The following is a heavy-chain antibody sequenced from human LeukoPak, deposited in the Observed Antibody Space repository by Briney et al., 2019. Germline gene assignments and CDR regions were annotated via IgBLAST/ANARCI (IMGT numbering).Heavy chain of an antibody. V-gene: IGHV3-15*01. CDR1: GITFRNAD. D-gene: IGHD5-12*01. Sequence: GGSLRLSCAVSGITFRNADLSGVRQAPRKGLEWVGRVKRKAGGERADYAAPVTGRFTISRDDSINTHYLEMNSLNTGDTGAYSCATDGFRRGFDSLFDYWGQGILVTVSS. J-gene: IGHJ4*02. CDR2: VKRKAGGERA. CDR3: ATDGFRRGFDSLFDY.